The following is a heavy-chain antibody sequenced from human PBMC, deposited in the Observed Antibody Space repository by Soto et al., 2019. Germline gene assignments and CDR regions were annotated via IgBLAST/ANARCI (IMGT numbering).Heavy chain of an antibody. CDR3: ARDRPKRGYSGYELDY. CDR2: IWYDGSNK. J-gene: IGHJ4*02. CDR1: GFTFSSYG. Sequence: GGSLRLSCAASGFTFSSYGMHWVRQAPGKGLEWVAVIWYDGSNKYYADSVKGRFTISRDNSKNTLYLQMNSLRAEDTAVYYCARDRPKRGYSGYELDYWGQGTLVTVSS. V-gene: IGHV3-33*01. D-gene: IGHD5-12*01.